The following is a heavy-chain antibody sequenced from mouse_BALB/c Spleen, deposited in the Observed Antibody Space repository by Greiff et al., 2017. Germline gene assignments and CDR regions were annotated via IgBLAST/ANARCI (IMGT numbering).Heavy chain of an antibody. CDR3: ARGRTGSGLAY. CDR1: GYTFTSYW. V-gene: IGHV1-69*02. D-gene: IGHD4-1*01. CDR2: IDPSDSYT. Sequence: QVQLQQPGAELVKPGASVKLSCKASGYTFTSYWMHWVKQRPGQGLEWIGEIDPSDSYTNYNQKFKGKATLTVDKSSSTAYMQLSSLTSEDSAVYYCARGRTGSGLAYWGQGTLVTVSA. J-gene: IGHJ3*01.